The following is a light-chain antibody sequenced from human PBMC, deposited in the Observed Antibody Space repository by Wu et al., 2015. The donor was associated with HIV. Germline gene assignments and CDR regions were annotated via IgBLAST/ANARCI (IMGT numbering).Light chain of an antibody. V-gene: IGKV3-20*01. J-gene: IGKJ4*01. CDR2: GAS. CDR3: QQYGSSPRLT. Sequence: EIVLTQSPGTLSLSPGERATLSCRASQSVTSNSLAWYQQKPGQTPSLLIYGASSRATGIPDRFSGSGSGTDFTLTISRLEPEDFAVYYCQQYGSSPRLTFGGGTKVEIK. CDR1: QSVTSNS.